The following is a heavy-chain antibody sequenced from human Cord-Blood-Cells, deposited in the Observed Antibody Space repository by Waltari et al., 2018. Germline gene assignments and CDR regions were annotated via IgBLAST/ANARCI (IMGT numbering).Heavy chain of an antibody. CDR3: AVTIFGVVINPSFDY. CDR2: SIPIFGTA. CDR1: GGTFSSYA. Sequence: QVQLVQSGAEVKKPGSSVKVSCKASGGTFSSYATSWVRQAPGQGLEWMGGSIPIFGTANYAQKFQGRFTITADKSTSTAYMELSSLRSEDTAVYYCAVTIFGVVINPSFDYWGQGTLVTVSS. D-gene: IGHD3-3*01. V-gene: IGHV1-69*06. J-gene: IGHJ4*02.